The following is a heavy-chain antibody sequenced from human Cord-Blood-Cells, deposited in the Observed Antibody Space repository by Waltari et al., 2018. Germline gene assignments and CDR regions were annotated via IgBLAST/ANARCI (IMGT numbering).Heavy chain of an antibody. CDR2: ISYDGSNK. Sequence: QVQLVESGGGVVQPGRSLRLSCAASGFTFSSYGMHWVRQAPGKGLELVAVISYDGSNKYYADSVKGRFTISRDNSKNTLYLQMNSLRAEDTAVYYCAKDGRRAAAGTWDDIWGQGTMVTVSS. CDR3: AKDGRRAAAGTWDDI. CDR1: GFTFSSYG. D-gene: IGHD6-13*01. J-gene: IGHJ3*02. V-gene: IGHV3-30*18.